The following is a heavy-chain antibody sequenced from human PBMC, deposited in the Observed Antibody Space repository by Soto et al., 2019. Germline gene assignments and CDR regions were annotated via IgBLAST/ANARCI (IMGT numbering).Heavy chain of an antibody. CDR1: GGSISSYY. CDR3: ARGLPAAILYYYYYYGMDV. J-gene: IGHJ6*02. D-gene: IGHD2-2*02. V-gene: IGHV4-59*12. Sequence: PSETLSLTCTVSGGSISSYYWSWIRQSPGKGLEWIGYIHHSGSTNQNPSLKSRVTISVDTSKNQFSLKLSSVTAADTAVYYCARGLPAAILYYYYYYGMDVWGQGTTVTVSS. CDR2: IHHSGST.